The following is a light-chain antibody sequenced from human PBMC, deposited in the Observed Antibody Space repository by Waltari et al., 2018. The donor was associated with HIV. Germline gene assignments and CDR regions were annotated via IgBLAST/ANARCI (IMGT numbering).Light chain of an antibody. J-gene: IGLJ2*01. CDR2: AGT. CDR3: ESADSTGSYYV. Sequence: SYELTQPPSVSVSPDQTATITCSGDALAKQHSYWYQQKAGQAPVLVIFAGTGRPSGIPERFAGTRSETTVTLTITGVQAEDEADYYCESADSTGSYYVFGRGTRLTVL. V-gene: IGLV3-25*03. CDR1: ALAKQH.